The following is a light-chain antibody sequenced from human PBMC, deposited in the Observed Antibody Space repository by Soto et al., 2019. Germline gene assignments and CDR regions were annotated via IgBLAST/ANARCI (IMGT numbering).Light chain of an antibody. CDR3: QQCHSSPRT. V-gene: IGKV1-39*01. CDR1: QTINNV. Sequence: DIQMTQSPSSLFASVGDRVTVTCRASQTINNVLNWYHQKPGKAPKLLIYGAASLQSGVPSRFSGGGSGTTFTLTINTVQPDDFGIYYCQQCHSSPRTFGQGTTV. J-gene: IGKJ1*01. CDR2: GAA.